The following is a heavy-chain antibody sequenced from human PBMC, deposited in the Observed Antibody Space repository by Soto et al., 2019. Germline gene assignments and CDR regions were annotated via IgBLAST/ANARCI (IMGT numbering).Heavy chain of an antibody. CDR1: GDSFTNYY. Sequence: QVQLIQSGAEVRKPEASVKVSCKASGDSFTNYYFHWVRQAPGQSLEWMGIINSSGGSPTYAQKFLGRVTMTRDTSTSTVYMELSSLKSEDTAVYYCAGERNYDFWSGYSSYGMDVWGQGTTVSVSS. J-gene: IGHJ6*02. D-gene: IGHD3-3*01. CDR2: INSSGGSP. CDR3: AGERNYDFWSGYSSYGMDV. V-gene: IGHV1-46*01.